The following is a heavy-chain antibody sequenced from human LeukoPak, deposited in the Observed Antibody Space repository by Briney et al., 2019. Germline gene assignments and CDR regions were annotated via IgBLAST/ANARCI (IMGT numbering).Heavy chain of an antibody. CDR2: IYYSGST. D-gene: IGHD3-22*01. CDR1: GGSISYYY. V-gene: IGHV4-59*01. CDR3: ASFDSSGSHSFDI. J-gene: IGHJ3*02. Sequence: SETLSLTCTPSGGSISYYYWNWIRQPPGKGLEWIGYIYYSGSTNYNPSLKSRVHISVDTSKNQFSLKLSSVTAADTAVYYCASFDSSGSHSFDIWGQGTMVTVSS.